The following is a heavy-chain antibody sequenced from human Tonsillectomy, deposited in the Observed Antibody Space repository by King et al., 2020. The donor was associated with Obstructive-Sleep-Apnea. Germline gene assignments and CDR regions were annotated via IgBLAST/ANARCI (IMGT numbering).Heavy chain of an antibody. V-gene: IGHV4-59*08. CDR2: IYYTGTT. D-gene: IGHD3-22*01. J-gene: IGHJ4*02. CDR3: ASRLMNGYYYDSSGYFDY. Sequence: VQLQESGPGLVKPSETLSLTCTVSGVSIRSYYWSWIRQPPGKGLHYIGYIYYTGTTNYNPSLESRVTISVDTSKNQFSLKLSSVTAADTAVYYCASRLMNGYYYDSSGYFDYWGQGTLVTVSS. CDR1: GVSIRSYY.